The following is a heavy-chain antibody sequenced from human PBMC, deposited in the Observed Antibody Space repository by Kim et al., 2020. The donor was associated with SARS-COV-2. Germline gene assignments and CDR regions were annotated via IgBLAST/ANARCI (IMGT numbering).Heavy chain of an antibody. Sequence: KGRFTISRDNSKNTLYLQMNSLRAEDTAVYYCAKDRRVLAAAGTDNWFDPWGQGTLVTVSS. V-gene: IGHV3-23*01. CDR3: AKDRRVLAAAGTDNWFDP. J-gene: IGHJ5*02. D-gene: IGHD6-13*01.